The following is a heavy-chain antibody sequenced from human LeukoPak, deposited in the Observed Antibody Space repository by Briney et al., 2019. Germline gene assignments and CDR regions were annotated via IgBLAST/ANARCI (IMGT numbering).Heavy chain of an antibody. Sequence: PGGSLRLSCAASGFTFSSYSMNWVRQAPGKGLEWVSYISISSSTIYYADSVKGRFTISRDNAKNSLYLQMNSLRAEDTAVYYCARAHSSSWYLFDYWGQGTLVTVSS. CDR2: ISISSSTI. CDR1: GFTFSSYS. J-gene: IGHJ4*02. V-gene: IGHV3-48*01. D-gene: IGHD6-13*01. CDR3: ARAHSSSWYLFDY.